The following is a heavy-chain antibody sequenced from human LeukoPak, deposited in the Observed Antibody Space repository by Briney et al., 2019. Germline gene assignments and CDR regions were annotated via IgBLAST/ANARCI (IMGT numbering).Heavy chain of an antibody. CDR2: INHSGST. CDR3: ASGPPWEYQLSNGMDV. Sequence: SETLSLTCAVYGGSFSGYYWSWIRQPPGKGLEWIGEINHSGSTKYNPSLKSRVTISVDTSKNQFSLKLSSVTAADTAVYHCASGPPWEYQLSNGMDVWGQGTTVTVSS. J-gene: IGHJ6*02. CDR1: GGSFSGYY. D-gene: IGHD2-2*01. V-gene: IGHV4-34*01.